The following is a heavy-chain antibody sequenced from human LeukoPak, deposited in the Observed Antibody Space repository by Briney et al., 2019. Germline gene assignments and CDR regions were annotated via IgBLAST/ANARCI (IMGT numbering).Heavy chain of an antibody. CDR2: ISGRGGST. CDR3: TTDGVGVEGATYDN. V-gene: IGHV3-23*01. CDR1: GFIFSSYA. J-gene: IGHJ4*02. Sequence: PGGSLRLSCEASGFIFSSYAMTWVRRAPGKGLEWVAAISGRGGSTFYSDSVRGRFTISRDNSKNMLYLQMNSLKTEDTAVYYCTTDGVGVEGATYDNWGQGTLVTVSS. D-gene: IGHD1-26*01.